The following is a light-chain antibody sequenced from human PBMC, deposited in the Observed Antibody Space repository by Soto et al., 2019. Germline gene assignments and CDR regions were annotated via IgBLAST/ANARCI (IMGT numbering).Light chain of an antibody. V-gene: IGKV1-33*01. CDR1: QDTNKY. Sequence: DIQMTQSPSSLSPSVGDRVTITCQASQDTNKYLNWYQQKPGKAPQLLIYDASTLQTGAPTRSGGRSAGKDSTSTISSLQPEDIATYYWQQYHKLPTFGQGTRLEI. J-gene: IGKJ5*01. CDR3: QQYHKLPT. CDR2: DAS.